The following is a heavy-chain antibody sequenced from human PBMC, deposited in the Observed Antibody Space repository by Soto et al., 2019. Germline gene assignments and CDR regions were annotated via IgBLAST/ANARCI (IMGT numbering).Heavy chain of an antibody. Sequence: QVQLVESGGGVVQPGRSLRLSCAASGFTISSYGMHWVRQAPGKGLEWVAVIWYDGSNKYYADSVKGRFTISRDNSKNTLYLQMNSLRAEDTAVYYCAREPVPYYYYGMDVWGQGTTVTVSS. J-gene: IGHJ6*02. D-gene: IGHD2-2*01. CDR2: IWYDGSNK. CDR1: GFTISSYG. CDR3: AREPVPYYYYGMDV. V-gene: IGHV3-33*01.